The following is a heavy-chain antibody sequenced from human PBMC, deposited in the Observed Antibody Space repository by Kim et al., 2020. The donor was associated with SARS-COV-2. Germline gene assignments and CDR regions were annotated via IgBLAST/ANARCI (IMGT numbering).Heavy chain of an antibody. CDR2: INAHFGNT. CDR3: AKGVSAGAWLTDY. D-gene: IGHD1-26*01. Sequence: ASVKVSCKASEYTFTNFAMHWVRQAPGQRLEWMGYINAHFGNTHYSQKFQGRVSITRDTSARTTYMELTSLTSEDTAVYYCAKGVSAGAWLTDYWGQGTLVAVSS. V-gene: IGHV1-3*01. CDR1: EYTFTNFA. J-gene: IGHJ4*02.